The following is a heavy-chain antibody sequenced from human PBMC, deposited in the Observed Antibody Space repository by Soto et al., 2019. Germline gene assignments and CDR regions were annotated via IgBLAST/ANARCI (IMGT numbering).Heavy chain of an antibody. V-gene: IGHV1-18*01. CDR2: ISAYNGNT. CDR1: GYTFTSYG. J-gene: IGHJ3*02. CDR3: ARVISEMIVVVTTFDI. D-gene: IGHD3-22*01. Sequence: ASVKVSCKASGYTFTSYGISWVRQAPGQGLEWMGWISAYNGNTNYAQKLQGRVTMTTDTSTSTAYMELRSLRSDDTAVYYCARVISEMIVVVTTFDIWGQGTMVTVS.